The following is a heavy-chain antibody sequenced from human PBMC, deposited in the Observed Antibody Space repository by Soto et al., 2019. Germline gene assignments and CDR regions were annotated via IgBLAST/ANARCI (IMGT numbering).Heavy chain of an antibody. J-gene: IGHJ6*02. V-gene: IGHV2-5*01. CDR1: GFSLSTSGVG. CDR3: AHKGRSGYCTNGVCSSLYYYYYYGMDV. Sequence: SGPTLVKPTQTLTLTCTFSGFSLSTSGVGVGWIRQPPGKALEWLALIYWNDDKRYSPSLKSRLTITKDTSKNQVVLTMTNMDPVDTATYYCAHKGRSGYCTNGVCSSLYYYYYYGMDVWGQGTTVTVSS. CDR2: IYWNDDK. D-gene: IGHD2-8*01.